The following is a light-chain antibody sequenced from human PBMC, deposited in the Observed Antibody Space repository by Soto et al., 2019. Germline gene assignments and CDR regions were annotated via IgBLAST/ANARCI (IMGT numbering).Light chain of an antibody. CDR3: QQRLHWPLT. CDR1: QTVGRY. CDR2: DAS. Sequence: IVLTQSPATLSLSPGDRVTLSCRASQTVGRYLSWYQHTPGQGPRLLVYDASNRATGIPARFSGSGSETDFTLTISSLEPEDFAVSYCQQRLHWPLTFGQGTRLEIK. J-gene: IGKJ5*01. V-gene: IGKV3-11*01.